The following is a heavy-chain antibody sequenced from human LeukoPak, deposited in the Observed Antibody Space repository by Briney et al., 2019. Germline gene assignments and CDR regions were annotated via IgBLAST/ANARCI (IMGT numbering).Heavy chain of an antibody. Sequence: SQTLSLTCAISGYSVSSNSAAWNWIRQSPSRGLEWLGRTYYRSKWYNDYAVSVKSRITINPDTSKNQFSLQLNSVTPEDTAVYYCARAPTYYYDSSGYFESSGFDPWGQGTLVTVSS. V-gene: IGHV6-1*01. J-gene: IGHJ5*02. D-gene: IGHD3-22*01. CDR2: TYYRSKWYN. CDR1: GYSVSSNSAA. CDR3: ARAPTYYYDSSGYFESSGFDP.